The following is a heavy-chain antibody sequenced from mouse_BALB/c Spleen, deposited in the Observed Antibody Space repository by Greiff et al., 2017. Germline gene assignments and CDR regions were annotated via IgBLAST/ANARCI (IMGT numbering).Heavy chain of an antibody. CDR2: ISSGGST. CDR1: GFTFSSYA. J-gene: IGHJ3*01. Sequence: EVKVEESGGGLVKPGGSLKLSCAASGFTFSSYAMSWVRQTPEKRLEWVASISSGGSTYYPDSVKGRFTISRDNARNILYLQMSSLRSEDTAMYYCAREGAMITTRFAYWGQGTLVTVSA. V-gene: IGHV5-6-5*01. D-gene: IGHD2-4*01. CDR3: AREGAMITTRFAY.